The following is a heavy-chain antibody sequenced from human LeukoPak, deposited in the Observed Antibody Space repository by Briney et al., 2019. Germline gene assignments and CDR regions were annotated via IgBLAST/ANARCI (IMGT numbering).Heavy chain of an antibody. CDR1: GFTFSSYE. J-gene: IGHJ3*02. V-gene: IGHV3-48*03. CDR2: ISGSGSNI. CDR3: ARYRLAYGAFTI. D-gene: IGHD3-16*02. Sequence: RTGGSLRLSCAASGFTFSSYEMNWVRQAPGKGLEWVSYISGSGSNIYYADSVKGRFTISRDNAKNSLYLQMNSLRAEDTAVYYCARYRLAYGAFTIWSQGTMVTVSS.